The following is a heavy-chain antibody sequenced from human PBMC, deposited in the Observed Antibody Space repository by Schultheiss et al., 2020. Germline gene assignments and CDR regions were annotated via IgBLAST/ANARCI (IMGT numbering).Heavy chain of an antibody. CDR1: GGSISSYY. J-gene: IGHJ4*02. Sequence: SETLSLTCTVSGGSISSYYWSWIRQPPGKGLEWIGYIYYSGSTYYNPSLKSRVTISVDTSKNQFSLKLSSVTAADTAVYYCARQDGEESFDYWGQGTLVTVSS. CDR2: IYYSGST. V-gene: IGHV4-59*01. D-gene: IGHD4-17*01. CDR3: ARQDGEESFDY.